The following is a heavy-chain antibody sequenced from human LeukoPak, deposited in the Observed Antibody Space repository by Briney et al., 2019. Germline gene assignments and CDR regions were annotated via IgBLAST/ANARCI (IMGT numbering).Heavy chain of an antibody. V-gene: IGHV4-39*01. Sequence: SETLSLTCTVSGGSISSSSYYWGWIRQPPGKGLEWIGSIYYSGSTYYNPSLKSRVTISVDTSKNQFSLKLSSVTAADTAVYYCARVGSVQLERRGSLSWGQGTLVTVSS. CDR1: GGSISSSSYY. D-gene: IGHD1-1*01. J-gene: IGHJ4*02. CDR3: ARVGSVQLERRGSLS. CDR2: IYYSGST.